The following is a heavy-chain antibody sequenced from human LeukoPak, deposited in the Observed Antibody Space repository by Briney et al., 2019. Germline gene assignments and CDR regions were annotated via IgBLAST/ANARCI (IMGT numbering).Heavy chain of an antibody. D-gene: IGHD2-8*01. J-gene: IGHJ3*01. CDR3: TRRGGSNGWGAFDV. CDR1: GFTFNTHT. CDR2: IGGSGEST. V-gene: IGHV3-23*01. Sequence: GGSLRLSCAASGFTFNTHTMNWVRQAPGKGLEWVSSIGGSGESTYYADSVKGRFTISRDNSKNTVFLQMNSLSRDDTAVYYCTRRGGSNGWGAFDVWGQGPTITVSS.